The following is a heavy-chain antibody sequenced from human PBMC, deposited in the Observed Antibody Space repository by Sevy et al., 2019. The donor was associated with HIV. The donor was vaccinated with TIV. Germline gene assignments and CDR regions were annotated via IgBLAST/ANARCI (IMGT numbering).Heavy chain of an antibody. J-gene: IGHJ4*02. D-gene: IGHD3-3*01. Sequence: GGSLRLSCAASGFTFSSYGMHWVRQAPGKGLEWVAFIRYDGSNKYYADSVKGRFTISRDNSKITLYLQMNSLRAEDTAVYYCAKDVSDYDFWSPFDYWGQGTLVTVSS. CDR1: GFTFSSYG. CDR2: IRYDGSNK. CDR3: AKDVSDYDFWSPFDY. V-gene: IGHV3-30*02.